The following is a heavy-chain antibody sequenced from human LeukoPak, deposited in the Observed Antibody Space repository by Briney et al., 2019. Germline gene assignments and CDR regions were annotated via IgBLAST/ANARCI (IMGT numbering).Heavy chain of an antibody. V-gene: IGHV3-23*01. CDR1: GFTLSNYG. CDR2: ISGSGRST. Sequence: GGSLRLSCAVSGFTLSNYGMSWVRQAPGKGLEWVAGISGSGRSTNYADSVKGRFTISRDNRKNTLYLQMNSLRVEDTAVYFCAKRGVVIRVILVGFHKEAYYFDSWGQGALVAVSS. D-gene: IGHD3-22*01. J-gene: IGHJ4*02. CDR3: AKRGVVIRVILVGFHKEAYYFDS.